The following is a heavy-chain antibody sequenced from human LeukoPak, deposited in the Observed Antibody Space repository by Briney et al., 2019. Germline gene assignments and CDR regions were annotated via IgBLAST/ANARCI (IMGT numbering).Heavy chain of an antibody. Sequence: KSGESLRLSCEVSGYTFSNFAVTWVRQAPGKGLEWVSSISSSSSYIYYADSVKGRFTISRDNAKNSLYLQMNSLRAEDTAVYYCARGGAPMGDYWGQGTLVTVSS. D-gene: IGHD3-16*01. V-gene: IGHV3-21*01. CDR1: GYTFSNFA. J-gene: IGHJ4*02. CDR3: ARGGAPMGDY. CDR2: ISSSSSYI.